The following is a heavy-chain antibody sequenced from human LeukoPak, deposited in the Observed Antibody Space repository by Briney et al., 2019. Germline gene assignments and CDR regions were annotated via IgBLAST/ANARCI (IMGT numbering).Heavy chain of an antibody. CDR1: GGSISSYY. Sequence: SETLSLTCTVSGGSISSYYWSWIRQPPGKGLEWIGYIYYSGSTNYNPSLKSRVTISVDTSKNQFSLKLSSMTAADTAVYYCARHNPGVATLDYWGQGTLVTVSS. J-gene: IGHJ4*02. V-gene: IGHV4-59*08. CDR2: IYYSGST. D-gene: IGHD5-12*01. CDR3: ARHNPGVATLDY.